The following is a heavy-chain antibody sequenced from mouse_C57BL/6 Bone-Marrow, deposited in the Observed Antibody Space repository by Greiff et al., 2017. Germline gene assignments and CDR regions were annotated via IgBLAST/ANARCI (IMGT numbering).Heavy chain of an antibody. CDR1: GYTFTSHT. D-gene: IGHD3-2*02. Sequence: VQLQQSGAELARPGASVKMSCKASGYTFTSHTMHWVKQRPGQGLEWIGYINPSSGYTKYNQKFKDKATLTADKSSSTAYMQLSSLTSEDSAVYYCARWGDSSGAYFDYWGQGTTLTVSS. V-gene: IGHV1-4*01. CDR2: INPSSGYT. J-gene: IGHJ2*01. CDR3: ARWGDSSGAYFDY.